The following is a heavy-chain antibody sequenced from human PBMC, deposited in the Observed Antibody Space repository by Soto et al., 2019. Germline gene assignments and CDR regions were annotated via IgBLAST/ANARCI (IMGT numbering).Heavy chain of an antibody. Sequence: QVQLVQSGAEVKKPGASVKVSCKASGYTFTSYGLSWVRQAPGQGLEWMGWISAYNGNSNYAQKLQGRVTMTTDTSTSTAYMELSSLRSDDTAVDYGAIEVYSYQFREHYYGIDPRGQGTLVTVSS. V-gene: IGHV1-18*04. CDR2: ISAYNGNS. CDR1: GYTFTSYG. J-gene: IGHJ5*02. D-gene: IGHD5-18*01. CDR3: AIEVYSYQFREHYYGIDP.